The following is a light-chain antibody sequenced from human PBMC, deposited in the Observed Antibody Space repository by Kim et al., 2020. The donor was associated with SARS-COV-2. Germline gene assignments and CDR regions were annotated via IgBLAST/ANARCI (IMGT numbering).Light chain of an antibody. CDR2: GAS. J-gene: IGKJ4*01. CDR3: QQYRYSLS. Sequence: LSPGEIATLACRASQSVSSSYLAWYQLKPGQAPRLLIYGASSRATGIPDRFSGSGSGTDFTLTISRLEPEDFAVYYCQQYRYSLSFGGGTKVEIK. CDR1: QSVSSSY. V-gene: IGKV3-20*01.